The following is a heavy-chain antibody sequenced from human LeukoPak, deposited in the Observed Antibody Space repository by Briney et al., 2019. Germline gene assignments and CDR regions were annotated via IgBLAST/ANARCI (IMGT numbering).Heavy chain of an antibody. J-gene: IGHJ4*01. CDR1: GFTFSSYG. V-gene: IGHV3-48*02. Sequence: PGGSLRLSCTASGFTFSSYGMNWVRQAPGKGLEWISYISHSGSAIYYADSLRGRFTISSDNAKNSLYLQMNSLRDEDTAVYYCARGGYSYAWELFDYWGQGTLVTVSS. CDR2: ISHSGSAI. CDR3: ARGGYSYAWELFDY. D-gene: IGHD5-18*01.